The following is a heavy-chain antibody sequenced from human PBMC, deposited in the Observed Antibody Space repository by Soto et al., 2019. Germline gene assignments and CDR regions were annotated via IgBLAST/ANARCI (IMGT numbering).Heavy chain of an antibody. CDR2: IVPIVDTS. V-gene: IGHV1-69*13. CDR3: AKGGHYDSSGYPKDFDY. Sequence: SVKVSCKTSGGTFSSYAISWVRQAPGQGLEWMGGIVPIVDTSTYAQKFQGRVTITADESTSTAYMELSSLRSDDTAVYYCAKGGHYDSSGYPKDFDYWGQGTLVTVS. J-gene: IGHJ4*02. D-gene: IGHD3-22*01. CDR1: GGTFSSYA.